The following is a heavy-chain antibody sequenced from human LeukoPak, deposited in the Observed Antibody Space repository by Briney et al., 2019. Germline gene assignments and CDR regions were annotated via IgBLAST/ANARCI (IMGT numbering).Heavy chain of an antibody. CDR3: AELGITMIGGV. D-gene: IGHD3-10*02. CDR2: ISSSGSTI. V-gene: IGHV3-48*03. CDR1: GFTFSSYE. J-gene: IGHJ6*04. Sequence: GGSLRLSCAASGFTFSSYEMNWVRQASGKGLEWVSYISSSGSTIYYADSVKGRFTISRENAKNSLYLQMNSLRAEDTAVYYCAELGITMIGGVWGKGTTVTISS.